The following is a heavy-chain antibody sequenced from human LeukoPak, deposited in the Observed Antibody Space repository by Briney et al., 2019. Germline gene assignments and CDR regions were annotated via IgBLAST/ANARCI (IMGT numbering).Heavy chain of an antibody. CDR2: ISSGATTT. Sequence: PGGSLRLSCAASGFTLTSDSMNWVRQAPGKGLEWISYISSGATTTYYADSVKGRFTISRDNAGNSLYLQINSLRVDDTAVYYCARDRGTYYYGSGSTDELDYWGQGTLVTVSS. V-gene: IGHV3-48*04. D-gene: IGHD3-10*01. CDR3: ARDRGTYYYGSGSTDELDY. CDR1: GFTLTSDS. J-gene: IGHJ4*02.